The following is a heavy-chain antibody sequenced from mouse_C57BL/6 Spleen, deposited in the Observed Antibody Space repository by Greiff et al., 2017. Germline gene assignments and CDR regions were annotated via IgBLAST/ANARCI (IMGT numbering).Heavy chain of an antibody. D-gene: IGHD2-3*01. Sequence: QVQLQQSGAELVRPGTSVKLSCKASGYTFTSYWMHWVKQRPGQGLEWIGVIDPSDSYTNYNQKFKGKATLTVDTSSSTAYMQLSSLTSEDSAVYYCAREWLLRRYFDVWGTGTTVTVSS. V-gene: IGHV1-59*01. CDR3: AREWLLRRYFDV. CDR2: IDPSDSYT. J-gene: IGHJ1*03. CDR1: GYTFTSYW.